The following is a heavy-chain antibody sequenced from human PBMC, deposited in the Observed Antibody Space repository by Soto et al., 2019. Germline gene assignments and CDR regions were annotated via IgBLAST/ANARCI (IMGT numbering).Heavy chain of an antibody. D-gene: IGHD4-17*01. V-gene: IGHV1-46*03. CDR2: INPSGGST. CDR1: GYTFTSYY. Sequence: ASVKVSCKASGYTFTSYYMHWVRQAPGQGLEWMGIINPSGGSTSYAQKFQGRVTMTRDTSTSTVYMELSSLRSEDTAVYYCARDGTTVTHNYWLDPWGRGTLVTVSS. J-gene: IGHJ5*02. CDR3: ARDGTTVTHNYWLDP.